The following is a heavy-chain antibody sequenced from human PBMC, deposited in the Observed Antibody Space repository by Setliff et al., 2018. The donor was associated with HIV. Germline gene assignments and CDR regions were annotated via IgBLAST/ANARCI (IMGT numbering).Heavy chain of an antibody. CDR1: GYNFDSFA. CDR2: ISGYNGQT. D-gene: IGHD6-19*01. CDR3: ARVPYRSAWFSGGHDAFDI. Sequence: ASVKVSCKASGYNFDSFAVIWVRQAPGQGLEWMGWISGYNGQTKDAQKFQGRLIMTTDTATSTSYMEMRSLRSDDTAVYFCARVPYRSAWFSGGHDAFDIWGQGTMVTVSS. V-gene: IGHV1-18*01. J-gene: IGHJ3*02.